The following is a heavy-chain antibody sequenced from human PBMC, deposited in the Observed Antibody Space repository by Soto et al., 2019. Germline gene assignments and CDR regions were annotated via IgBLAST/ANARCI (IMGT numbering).Heavy chain of an antibody. CDR1: GGSISSYY. D-gene: IGHD2-15*01. CDR2: IYYSGST. V-gene: IGHV4-59*07. J-gene: IGHJ6*02. CDR3: ARVASQAMDYYGMDV. Sequence: SDTLSLTCTVSGGSISSYYWSWIRQPPGKGLEWIGYIYYSGSTNYNPSLKSRVTISVDTSKNQFSLKLSSVTAADTAVYYCARVASQAMDYYGMDVWGQGTTVTVSS.